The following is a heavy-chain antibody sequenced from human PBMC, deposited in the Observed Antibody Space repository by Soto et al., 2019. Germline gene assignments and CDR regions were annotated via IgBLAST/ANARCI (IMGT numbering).Heavy chain of an antibody. CDR1: GFTFSTDP. D-gene: IGHD3-16*01. J-gene: IGHJ4*02. CDR3: AKGGEVTSVRISLDQ. CDR2: VGGGGDGA. V-gene: IGHV3-23*01. Sequence: PGGSLRLSCAASGFTFSTDPMSWVRQAPGRGLQWVSSVGGGGDGACYEDSVEGRLATSKDNSKNTLHVHINSQRSEAAALYCFAKGGEVTSVRISLDQWGQGTLVTVSS.